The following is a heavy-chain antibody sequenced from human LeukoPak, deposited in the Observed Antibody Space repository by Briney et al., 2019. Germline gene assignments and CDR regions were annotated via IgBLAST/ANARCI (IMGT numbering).Heavy chain of an antibody. V-gene: IGHV4-34*01. J-gene: IGHJ4*02. CDR3: ARRRGTFGGAGYYFDS. CDR1: GGSFSGYY. D-gene: IGHD3-16*01. CDR2: INHSGST. Sequence: SETLSLTCAVYGGSFSGYYWSWIRQPPGKGLEWIGEINHSGSTNYNPSLKSRVTISVDTSKNQFSLKLSSVTAADTAVYYCARRRGTFGGAGYYFDSWGQGTLVTVSS.